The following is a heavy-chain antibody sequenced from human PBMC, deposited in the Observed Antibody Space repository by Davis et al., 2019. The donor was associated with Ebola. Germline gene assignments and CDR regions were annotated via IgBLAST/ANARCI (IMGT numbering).Heavy chain of an antibody. CDR2: IYYSGRT. J-gene: IGHJ4*02. CDR3: AKHSDWNFDY. D-gene: IGHD2-21*02. CDR1: GGSIRSSSYY. Sequence: SDTLSPTFTVPGGSIRSSSYYWGWIRQPPGKGLEWIGSIYYSGRTYYNPSLKSRVTISVDTPKDQFSLKLTSVTAADTAVYYCAKHSDWNFDYWGQGALVTVSS. V-gene: IGHV4-39*01.